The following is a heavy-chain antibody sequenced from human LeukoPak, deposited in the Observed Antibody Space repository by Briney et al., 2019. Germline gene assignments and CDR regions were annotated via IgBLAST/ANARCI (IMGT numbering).Heavy chain of an antibody. V-gene: IGHV3-11*01. CDR1: GFTFSDYY. CDR2: ISSSGSTI. J-gene: IGHJ5*02. D-gene: IGHD6-13*01. Sequence: AGGSLRLSCAASGFTFSDYYMSWIRQAPGKGLEWVSYISSSGSTIYYADPVKGRFTISRDNAKNSLYLQMNSLRAEDTAVYYCARTGIAAAGSWFDPWGQGTLVTVSS. CDR3: ARTGIAAAGSWFDP.